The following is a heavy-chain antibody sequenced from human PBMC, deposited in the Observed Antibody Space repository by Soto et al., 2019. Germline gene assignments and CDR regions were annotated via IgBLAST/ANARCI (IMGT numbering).Heavy chain of an antibody. CDR1: GGSIRSSSYY. CDR2: TYYSGST. CDR3: ARQGITMIVVVMNAFDI. D-gene: IGHD3-22*01. Sequence: SETLSLTCTVFGGSIRSSSYYWGWIRQPPGKGLAWIGSTYYSGSTYYNPSLKSRVTISVDTSKNQFSLKLSSVTAADTAVYYCARQGITMIVVVMNAFDIWGQGTMVTVSS. V-gene: IGHV4-39*01. J-gene: IGHJ3*02.